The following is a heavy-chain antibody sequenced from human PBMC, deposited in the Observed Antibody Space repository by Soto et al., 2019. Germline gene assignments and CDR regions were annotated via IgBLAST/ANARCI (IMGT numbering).Heavy chain of an antibody. CDR2: IFFSGST. V-gene: IGHV4-4*07. J-gene: IGHJ4*02. CDR1: GGSINTFY. D-gene: IGHD5-12*01. CDR3: AREGSYSAYNFAHGIQLWSFDF. Sequence: PSETLSLTCTVSGGSINTFYWSWVRQPAGKGLEWIGRIFFSGSTSFNPSLESRVAMSVDTSKNHFSLNLSSVTAAGMAVYYCAREGSYSAYNFAHGIQLWSFDFWGQGALVTVSS.